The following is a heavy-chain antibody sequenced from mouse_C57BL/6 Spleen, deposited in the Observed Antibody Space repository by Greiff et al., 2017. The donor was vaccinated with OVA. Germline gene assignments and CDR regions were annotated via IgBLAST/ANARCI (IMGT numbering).Heavy chain of an antibody. CDR1: GYTFTSYW. CDR3: ARTGTGGY. D-gene: IGHD4-1*01. Sequence: VKLQQPGAELVRPGSSVKLSCKASGYTFTSYWMDWVKQRPGQGLEWIGNIYPSDSETHYNQKFKDKATLTVDKSSSTAYMQLSSLTSEDSAVYYCARTGTGGYWGQGATLTVSS. CDR2: IYPSDSET. V-gene: IGHV1-61*01. J-gene: IGHJ2*01.